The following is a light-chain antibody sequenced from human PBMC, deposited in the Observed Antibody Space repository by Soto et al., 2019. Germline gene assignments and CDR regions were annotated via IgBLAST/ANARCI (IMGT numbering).Light chain of an antibody. CDR2: LGS. Sequence: DFVMTQSPLSLPVTPGEPASISCRSSQSLLHSNGYNYLDWYLQKPGQSPQLLIYLGSNRASGVPDRFSGSGSGTDFTLKISRVEAEDVGVYYCMQALQTPPYTFGQATKLDIK. CDR3: MQALQTPPYT. J-gene: IGKJ2*01. V-gene: IGKV2-28*01. CDR1: QSLLHSNGYNY.